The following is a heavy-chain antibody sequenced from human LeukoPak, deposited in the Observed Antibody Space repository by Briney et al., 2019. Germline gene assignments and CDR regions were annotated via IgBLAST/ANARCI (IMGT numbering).Heavy chain of an antibody. CDR2: IYYSGGT. Sequence: SETLSLTCTVSGGSISSYYWSWIRQPPGKGLEWIGYIYYSGGTNYNPSLKSRVTISVDTSKNQFSLKLSSVTAADTAVYYCARVETAMDLYYYYYTDVWGKGTTVTVSS. V-gene: IGHV4-59*01. D-gene: IGHD5-18*01. J-gene: IGHJ6*03. CDR1: GGSISSYY. CDR3: ARVETAMDLYYYYYTDV.